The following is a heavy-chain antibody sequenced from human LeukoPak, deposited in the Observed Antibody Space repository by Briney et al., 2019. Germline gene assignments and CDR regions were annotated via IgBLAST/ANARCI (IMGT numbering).Heavy chain of an antibody. D-gene: IGHD6-13*01. CDR3: ARGMSPIAAAGTEPTRDY. CDR1: RYTFTSYY. J-gene: IGHJ4*02. V-gene: IGHV1-46*01. Sequence: GASVKVSCKASRYTFTSYYMHWVRQAPGQGLEWMGIINPSGGSTSYAQKFQGRVTMTRDTSTSTVYMELSSLRSEDTAVYYCARGMSPIAAAGTEPTRDYWGQGTLVTVSS. CDR2: INPSGGST.